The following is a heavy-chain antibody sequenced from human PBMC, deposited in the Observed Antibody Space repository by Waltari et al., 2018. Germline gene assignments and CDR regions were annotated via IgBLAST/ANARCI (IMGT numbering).Heavy chain of an antibody. CDR3: ARVHPVRGYSGYVSDY. J-gene: IGHJ4*02. Sequence: QVQLVQSGAEVKKPGSSVKVSCKASGGTFSSYAISWVRQAPGQGLEWMVGIIPILGIANYAQKFQGRVTITADKSTSTAYMELSSLRSEDTAVYYCARVHPVRGYSGYVSDYWGQGTLVTVSS. CDR2: IIPILGIA. V-gene: IGHV1-69*10. CDR1: GGTFSSYA. D-gene: IGHD5-12*01.